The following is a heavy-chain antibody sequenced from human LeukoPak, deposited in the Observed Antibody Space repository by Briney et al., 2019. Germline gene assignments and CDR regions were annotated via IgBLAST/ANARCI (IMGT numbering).Heavy chain of an antibody. CDR3: AYLVVGTLDAFDI. J-gene: IGHJ3*02. D-gene: IGHD2-2*01. Sequence: SETLSLTCAVYGGSFSGYYWSWIRQPPGKGLEWIGEINHSGSTNYNPSLKSRVTISVDTSKNQFSLKLSSVTAADTAVYYCAYLVVGTLDAFDIWGQGTMVTVSS. V-gene: IGHV4-34*01. CDR1: GGSFSGYY. CDR2: INHSGST.